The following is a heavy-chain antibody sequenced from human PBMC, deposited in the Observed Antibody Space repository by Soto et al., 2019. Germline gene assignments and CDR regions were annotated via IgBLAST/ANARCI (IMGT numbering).Heavy chain of an antibody. J-gene: IGHJ4*02. CDR3: ARQHYDYVWGSYSRYYFDY. CDR2: ISAYNGNT. Sequence: ASVKVSCKASGYTFTSYGISWVRQAPGQGLEWMGWISAYNGNTNYAQKLQGRVTMTTDTSTSTAYMELRSLRSDDTAVYYCARQHYDYVWGSYSRYYFDYWGQGTLVTVSS. V-gene: IGHV1-18*01. CDR1: GYTFTSYG. D-gene: IGHD3-16*01.